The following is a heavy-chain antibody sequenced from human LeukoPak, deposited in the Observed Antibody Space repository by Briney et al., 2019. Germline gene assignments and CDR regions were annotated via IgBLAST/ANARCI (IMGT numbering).Heavy chain of an antibody. CDR2: INHSGTT. D-gene: IGHD3-22*01. J-gene: IGHJ4*02. CDR3: ARQLRGYYYDSSGDGIYYFDY. CDR1: VGSFSGYY. Sequence: SETLSLTCAVYVGSFSGYYWSWIRQPTGKGLEWIGEINHSGTTNYNPSLKSRVTISVDTSKNQFPLKLSSVTAADTAVYYCARQLRGYYYDSSGDGIYYFDYWGQGTLVTVSS. V-gene: IGHV4-34*01.